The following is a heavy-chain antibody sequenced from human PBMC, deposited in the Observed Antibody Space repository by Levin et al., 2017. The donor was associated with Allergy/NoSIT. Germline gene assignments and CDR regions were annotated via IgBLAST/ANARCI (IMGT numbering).Heavy chain of an antibody. J-gene: IGHJ4*02. Sequence: ESLKISCTVSGGSISSSDYYWGWIRQTPGKGLEWIGSIYYSGTTNYKPSLKSRLTISVDTSKNQFSLRLGSVTATDTAVYYCARLGYYYEASGYNIDYWGQGTLVTVSS. CDR2: IYYSGTT. CDR3: ARLGYYYEASGYNIDY. D-gene: IGHD3-22*01. V-gene: IGHV4-39*01. CDR1: GGSISSSDYY.